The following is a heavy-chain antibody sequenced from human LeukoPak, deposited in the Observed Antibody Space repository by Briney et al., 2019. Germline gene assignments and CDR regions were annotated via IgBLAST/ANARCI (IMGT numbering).Heavy chain of an antibody. V-gene: IGHV3-21*01. CDR3: ARGDLYYYDSSGGDY. Sequence: GGSLRLSCAASGFTFSSYTMNWVRQAPGKGLEWVSSISTSSSYIYYADSVKGRFTISRDNAKNSLYLQMNSLRAEDTAVYYCARGDLYYYDSSGGDYWGQGTLVTVSS. CDR2: ISTSSSYI. J-gene: IGHJ4*02. CDR1: GFTFSSYT. D-gene: IGHD3-22*01.